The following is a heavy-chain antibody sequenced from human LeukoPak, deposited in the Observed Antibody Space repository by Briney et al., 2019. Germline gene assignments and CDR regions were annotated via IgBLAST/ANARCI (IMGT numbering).Heavy chain of an antibody. V-gene: IGHV1-8*01. CDR1: GYTFTSYD. CDR3: ARTWIQLWLRGPYYGMDV. D-gene: IGHD5-18*01. Sequence: ASVKVSCKASGYTFTSYDINWVRQATGQGLEWMGWMNPNSGNTGYAQEFQGRVTMTRNTSISTAYMELSSLRSEDTAVYYCARTWIQLWLRGPYYGMDVWGQGTTVTVSS. J-gene: IGHJ6*02. CDR2: MNPNSGNT.